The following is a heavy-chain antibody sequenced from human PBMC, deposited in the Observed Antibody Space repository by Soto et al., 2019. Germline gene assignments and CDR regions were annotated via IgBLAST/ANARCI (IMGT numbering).Heavy chain of an antibody. CDR1: GFNVSDNY. Sequence: LXLSCAAAGFNVSDNYMGWVRQAPGKGLECVSSFFTGGSTDYADSVKGRFTISRDDSKNTVYLQTNSLRAEDTAVYFCVRERRGLGIGFDHWGQGTLVTVSS. V-gene: IGHV3-53*01. CDR2: FFTGGST. CDR3: VRERRGLGIGFDH. D-gene: IGHD6-19*01. J-gene: IGHJ4*02.